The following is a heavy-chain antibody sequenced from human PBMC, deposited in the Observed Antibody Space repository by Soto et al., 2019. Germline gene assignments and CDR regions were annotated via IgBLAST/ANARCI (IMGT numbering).Heavy chain of an antibody. CDR2: IIPIFGTA. J-gene: IGHJ4*02. CDR3: ARGWGYCRNDDYYSY. Sequence: QVQLVQSGAEVRKPGSSVKVSCKASGGTFSRHAISWVRQAPGQGLEWMGGIIPIFGTANHAQKFQGRVTIIADESTSTVYMGVCSLRSEDTGMDCCARGWGYCRNDDYYSYSGQGTLVIVCS. V-gene: IGHV1-69*01. CDR1: GGTFSRHA. D-gene: IGHD2-15*01.